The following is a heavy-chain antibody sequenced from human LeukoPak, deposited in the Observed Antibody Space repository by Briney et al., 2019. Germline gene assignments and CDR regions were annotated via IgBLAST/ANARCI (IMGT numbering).Heavy chain of an antibody. CDR2: ISGSGGNT. J-gene: IGHJ4*02. CDR1: GFTFSSYD. V-gene: IGHV3-23*01. D-gene: IGHD3-10*01. Sequence: GGSLRLSCAASGFTFSSYDMTWVRQAPGKGLEWVSTISGSGGNTYYADSVRGRFTISRDNSKNTLYMQMNSLRAEDTAVYYCAKDEVYYGSGSYYYFDYRGQGTLVTVSS. CDR3: AKDEVYYGSGSYYYFDY.